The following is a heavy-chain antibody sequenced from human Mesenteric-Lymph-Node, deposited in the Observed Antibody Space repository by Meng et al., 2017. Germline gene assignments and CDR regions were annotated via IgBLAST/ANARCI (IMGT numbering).Heavy chain of an antibody. V-gene: IGHV4-30-4*01. CDR2: IHHSGSA. J-gene: IGHJ4*02. CDR1: GGSMSSGNYY. D-gene: IGHD2-21*01. Sequence: QVPLQVSGPGLVEPSQTLSLTCTVSGGSMSSGNYYWSWIRQPPGKGLEWIGYIHHSGSAYYNPSLKSRVSIPVDTSKNQFSLNLNSMTAADTAVYYCASFDHIPRRNYFDYWGQGTLVTVSS. CDR3: ASFDHIPRRNYFDY.